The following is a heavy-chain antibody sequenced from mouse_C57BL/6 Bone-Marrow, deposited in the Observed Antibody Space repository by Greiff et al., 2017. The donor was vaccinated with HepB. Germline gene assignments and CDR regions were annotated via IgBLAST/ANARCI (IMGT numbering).Heavy chain of an antibody. CDR2: ISNGGGST. CDR1: GFTFSDYY. V-gene: IGHV5-12*01. D-gene: IGHD2-3*01. Sequence: EVQRVESGGGLVQPGGSLKLSCAASGFTFSDYYMYWVRQTPEKRLEWVAYISNGGGSTYYPDTVKGRFTISRDNAKNTLYLQMSRLKSEDTAMYYCARLGGYYGYYAMDYWGQGTSVTVSS. J-gene: IGHJ4*01. CDR3: ARLGGYYGYYAMDY.